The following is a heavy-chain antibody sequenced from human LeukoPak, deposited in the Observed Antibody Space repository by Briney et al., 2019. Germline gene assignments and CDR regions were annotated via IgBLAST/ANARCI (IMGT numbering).Heavy chain of an antibody. Sequence: ASVTVSFKASGYTFTSYAMHWVRQAPGQRLEWMGWINAGNGNTKYSQKFQGRVTITRDTSASTAYMELSSLRSEDTAVYYCARVYCSGGSCFSHWFDPWGQGTLVTVSS. CDR2: INAGNGNT. D-gene: IGHD2-15*01. CDR1: GYTFTSYA. V-gene: IGHV1-3*01. J-gene: IGHJ5*02. CDR3: ARVYCSGGSCFSHWFDP.